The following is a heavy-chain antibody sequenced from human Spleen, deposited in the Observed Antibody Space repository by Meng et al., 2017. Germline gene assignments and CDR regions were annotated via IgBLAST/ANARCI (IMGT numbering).Heavy chain of an antibody. CDR3: VKASGSGYSYGYYYYYFGLDV. V-gene: IGHV3-7*03. J-gene: IGHJ6*02. CDR1: GFTVTSNE. Sequence: GGSLRLSCAASGFTVTSNEMSWVRQAPGKGLEWVANIKQDGSEKYYVDSVKGRFTISRDNSKNSLYLQMNSLRSDDTALYYCVKASGSGYSYGYYYYYFGLDVWGQGTMVTVSS. CDR2: IKQDGSEK. D-gene: IGHD5-18*01.